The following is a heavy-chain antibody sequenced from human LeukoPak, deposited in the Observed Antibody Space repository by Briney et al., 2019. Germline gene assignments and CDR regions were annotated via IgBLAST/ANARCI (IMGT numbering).Heavy chain of an antibody. J-gene: IGHJ5*02. CDR3: AGGGYIYYGSGSHQFDP. V-gene: IGHV4-4*07. CDR1: GVSISSYY. CDR2: IHTSGST. Sequence: SETLSLTCTVSGVSISSYYWSWIRQPAGKGLEWIGRIHTSGSTNYNPSLKSRVTMSVDTSKNQFSLKLSSVTAADTAVYYCAGGGYIYYGSGSHQFDPWGQGTLVTVSS. D-gene: IGHD3-10*01.